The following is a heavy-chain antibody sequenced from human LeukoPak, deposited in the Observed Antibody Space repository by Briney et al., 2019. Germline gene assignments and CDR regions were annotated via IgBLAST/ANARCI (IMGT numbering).Heavy chain of an antibody. J-gene: IGHJ1*01. Sequence: ASVKVSCKASGYTFTSYAISWVRQAPGQGLDWVRWISLYNPKTSYAQKFQGRVTMTTDTSTSTAYMELRSLRSDDTAVYYCARLGVAGDPSSAEYFQHWGQGTLLTVSS. D-gene: IGHD6-19*01. V-gene: IGHV1-18*01. CDR2: ISLYNPKT. CDR3: ARLGVAGDPSSAEYFQH. CDR1: GYTFTSYA.